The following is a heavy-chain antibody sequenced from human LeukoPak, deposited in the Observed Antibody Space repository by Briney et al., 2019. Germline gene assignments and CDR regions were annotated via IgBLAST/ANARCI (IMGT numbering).Heavy chain of an antibody. CDR2: IYYSGST. CDR3: ARRFGAPSRRIDY. D-gene: IGHD3-16*01. V-gene: IGHV4-39*01. CDR1: GGSISSSSYY. Sequence: SETLSLTCTVSGGSISSSSYYWGWIRQPPGKGLEWIGNIYYSGSTYYNPSLKSRVTISVDTSKSQFSLKLSSVTAADTAVYYCARRFGAPSRRIDYWGQGTLVTVSS. J-gene: IGHJ4*02.